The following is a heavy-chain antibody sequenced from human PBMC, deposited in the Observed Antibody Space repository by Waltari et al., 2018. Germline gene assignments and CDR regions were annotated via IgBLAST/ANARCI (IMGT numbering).Heavy chain of an antibody. V-gene: IGHV3-23*01. CDR2: ISGSGGST. CDR1: GFTFSSYP. Sequence: EVQLLESGGGLVQPGGSLRLSCAASGFTFSSYPMSWVRQAPGKGLEWVSAISGSGGSTYYADSVKGRFTISRDNSKNTLYLQMNSLRAEDTAVYYCARPNIVVVPAPPGYWGQGTLVTVSS. D-gene: IGHD2-2*01. CDR3: ARPNIVVVPAPPGY. J-gene: IGHJ4*02.